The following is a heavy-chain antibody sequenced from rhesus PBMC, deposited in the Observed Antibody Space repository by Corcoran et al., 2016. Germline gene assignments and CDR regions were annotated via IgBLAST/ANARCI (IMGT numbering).Heavy chain of an antibody. Sequence: EVQLVESGGGLAKPGGSLRLSCAASGFTFSTYWMNWVRQAPGKGLEWVSAIYSGGGYTNDADSVKGRFTISRDNSKNTLSLQMNSLRAEDTAVYYCAKDERPLRYFDYWGQGVLVTVSS. CDR2: IYSGGGYT. J-gene: IGHJ4*01. D-gene: IGHD4-29*01. V-gene: IGHV3S25*01. CDR3: AKDERPLRYFDY. CDR1: GFTFSTYW.